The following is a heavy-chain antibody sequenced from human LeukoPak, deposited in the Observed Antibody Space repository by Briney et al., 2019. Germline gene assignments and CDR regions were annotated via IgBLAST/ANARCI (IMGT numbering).Heavy chain of an antibody. V-gene: IGHV4-4*07. D-gene: IGHD4-23*01. Sequence: SGTLSLTCTVSVGSISRYYWSSIRQPAGKGVERIGRIYASVNTNYNTSLKSRVTMSQHTSENQFALKLTSVTAADTAVYYCARGDNRLRWNGAFDFWGRGTLVTVSS. CDR1: VGSISRYY. CDR2: IYASVNT. J-gene: IGHJ4*02. CDR3: ARGDNRLRWNGAFDF.